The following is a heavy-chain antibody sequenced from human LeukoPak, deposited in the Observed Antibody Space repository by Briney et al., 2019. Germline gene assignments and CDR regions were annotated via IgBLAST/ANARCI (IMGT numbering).Heavy chain of an antibody. Sequence: PGGSLGLSCAASGFTFSSYAMSWVRQAPGKGLEWVSAISGSGGSTYYADSVKGRFTISSDNSKNTLYLQMNSLRAEDTAVYYCAYQAAGHYYYYYGMDVWGQGTTVTVSS. CDR1: GFTFSSYA. V-gene: IGHV3-23*01. CDR2: ISGSGGST. J-gene: IGHJ6*02. CDR3: AYQAAGHYYYYYGMDV. D-gene: IGHD6-13*01.